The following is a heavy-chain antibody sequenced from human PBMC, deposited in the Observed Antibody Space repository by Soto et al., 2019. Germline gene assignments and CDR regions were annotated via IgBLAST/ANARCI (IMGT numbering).Heavy chain of an antibody. CDR2: ITPFSGDV. D-gene: IGHD1-26*01. J-gene: IGHJ4*02. Sequence: QMQLVQSGAEVKKTGSSVTVSCKALGNTFTYRYLHWVRQAPGQALQWMGWITPFSGDVHYPPKFQERVTITRDRSINTAYMQMSSLRSEDTAMYFCAGGGAGSGPFTWELPDHWGQGTLVTVSS. V-gene: IGHV1-45*02. CDR1: GNTFTYRY. CDR3: AGGGAGSGPFTWELPDH.